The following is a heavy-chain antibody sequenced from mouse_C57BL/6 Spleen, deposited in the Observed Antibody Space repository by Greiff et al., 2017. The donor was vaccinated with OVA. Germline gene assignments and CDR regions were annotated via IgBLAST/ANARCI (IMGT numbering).Heavy chain of an antibody. CDR1: GFTFSDYG. CDR2: ISSGSSTI. D-gene: IGHD2-3*01. V-gene: IGHV5-17*01. CDR3: ATPLYDGYYLAWFAY. J-gene: IGHJ3*01. Sequence: EVQLVESGGGLVKPGGSLKLSCAASGFTFSDYGMHWVRQAPEKGLEWVAYISSGSSTIYYADTVKGRFTISRDNAKNTLFLQMTSLRSEDTAMYYCATPLYDGYYLAWFAYWGQGTLVTVSA.